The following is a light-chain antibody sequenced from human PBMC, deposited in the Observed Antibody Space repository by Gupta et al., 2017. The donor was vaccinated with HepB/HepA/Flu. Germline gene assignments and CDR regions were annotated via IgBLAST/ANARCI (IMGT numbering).Light chain of an antibody. V-gene: IGLV1-44*01. Sequence: QSVLTQPPSASGTPGQRVTISCSGSSSNIGSNTVHWYQQLPGPAPKLLIYSNNQRPSGVPDRFSGSKSGTSASLAISGLQAEDEADYYCAAGDDSRNGVVFGGGTKLTVL. CDR3: AAGDDSRNGVV. J-gene: IGLJ2*01. CDR2: SNN. CDR1: SSNIGSNT.